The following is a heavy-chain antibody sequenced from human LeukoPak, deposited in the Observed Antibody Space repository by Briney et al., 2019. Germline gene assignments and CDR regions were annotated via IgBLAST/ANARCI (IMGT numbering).Heavy chain of an antibody. CDR3: ARDRYYGSGSYYKGPPLTIDY. Sequence: PSETLSLTCTVSGGSISSSSYYWGWIRQPPGKGLEWIGSIYYSGSTYYNPSLKSRVTISVDTSKNQFSLKLSSVTAADTAVYYCARDRYYGSGSYYKGPPLTIDYWGQGTLVTVSS. CDR1: GGSISSSSYY. V-gene: IGHV4-39*07. J-gene: IGHJ4*02. D-gene: IGHD3-10*01. CDR2: IYYSGST.